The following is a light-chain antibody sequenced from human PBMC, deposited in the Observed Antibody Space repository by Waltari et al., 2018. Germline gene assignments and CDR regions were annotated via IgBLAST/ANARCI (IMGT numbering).Light chain of an antibody. V-gene: IGKV1-39*01. CDR2: AAS. CDR1: KNIRSY. CDR3: QQYYTTPET. Sequence: DLQMTQSPSSLSASVGDRVTISCRASKNIRSYLSWYQQKPGIAPKLVIYAASTLQSGVPSRFSGSGSGTNFTLTITSLQAEDVAVYYCQQYYTTPETFGPGTKVDIK. J-gene: IGKJ3*01.